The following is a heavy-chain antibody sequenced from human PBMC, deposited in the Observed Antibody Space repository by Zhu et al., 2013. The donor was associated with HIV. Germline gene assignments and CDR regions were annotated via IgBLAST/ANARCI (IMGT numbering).Heavy chain of an antibody. Sequence: QVQLVQSGADVKEPGASVKVSCKASGYTFTGHYIHWVRQAPGQGLEWMGWISTYNGNTNYAQKFQGRVTMTTDTSTSTAYMELRSLRSDDTAVYYCARAGSCSSSTCTYYFYYYYMDVWGKGTTVTVSS. D-gene: IGHD2-2*01. J-gene: IGHJ6*03. CDR1: GYTFTGHY. CDR3: ARAGSCSSSTCTYYFYYYYMDV. V-gene: IGHV1-18*04. CDR2: ISTYNGNT.